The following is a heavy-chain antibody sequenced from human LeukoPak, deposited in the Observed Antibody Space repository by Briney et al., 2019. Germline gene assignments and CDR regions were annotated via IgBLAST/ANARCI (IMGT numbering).Heavy chain of an antibody. CDR2: ISASGGTT. CDR1: GFTFSSYA. V-gene: IGHV3-23*01. Sequence: PGESRRLSCAASGFTFSSYAMSWVRQAPGKGLEWVSGISASGGTTYYADSVKGRFTISRDNSKNTLYLQMNSLRAEDTAVYYCAKGQSSSGLRNYFDYWGQGTLVTVSS. J-gene: IGHJ4*02. D-gene: IGHD3-22*01. CDR3: AKGQSSSGLRNYFDY.